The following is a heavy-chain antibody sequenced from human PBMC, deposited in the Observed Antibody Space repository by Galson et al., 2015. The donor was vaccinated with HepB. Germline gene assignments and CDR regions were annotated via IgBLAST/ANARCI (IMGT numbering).Heavy chain of an antibody. V-gene: IGHV3-30*04. CDR3: ARDGGVKAAAFTGYYGMDV. CDR1: GFTFSSYA. CDR2: ISYDGSNK. J-gene: IGHJ6*02. D-gene: IGHD6-13*01. Sequence: SLRLSCAASGFTFSSYAMHWVRQAPGKGLEWVAVISYDGSNKYYADSVKGRFTISRDNSKNTLYLQMNSLRAEDTAVYYCARDGGVKAAAFTGYYGMDVWGQGTTVTASS.